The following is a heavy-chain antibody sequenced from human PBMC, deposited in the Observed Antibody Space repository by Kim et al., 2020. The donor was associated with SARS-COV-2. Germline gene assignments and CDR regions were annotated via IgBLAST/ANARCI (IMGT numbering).Heavy chain of an antibody. CDR1: GFIFTTYN. CDR3: ATTKKWIPTGDF. V-gene: IGHV3-21*01. D-gene: IGHD5-18*01. J-gene: IGHJ4*02. Sequence: GGSLRLSCAASGFIFTTYNFIWVRQAPGKGLEWVSSISASTTYIKYADSVQGRFTISTDSATNSLYLQMNNLRAEDTAVYYCATTKKWIPTGDFWGQGTL. CDR2: ISASTTYI.